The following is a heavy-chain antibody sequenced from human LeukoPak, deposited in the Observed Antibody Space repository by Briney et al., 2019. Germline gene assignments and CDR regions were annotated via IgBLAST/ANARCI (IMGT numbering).Heavy chain of an antibody. Sequence: SETLSLTCAVYGGSFSGYYWSWIRQPPGKGPEWIGEIYHSGSTNYNPSLKSRVTISVDKSKNQFSLRLTSVTAADTAVYYCVAAAVAVDCWGQGTLVTVSS. V-gene: IGHV4-34*01. J-gene: IGHJ4*02. CDR1: GGSFSGYY. CDR3: VAAAVAVDC. CDR2: IYHSGST. D-gene: IGHD6-19*01.